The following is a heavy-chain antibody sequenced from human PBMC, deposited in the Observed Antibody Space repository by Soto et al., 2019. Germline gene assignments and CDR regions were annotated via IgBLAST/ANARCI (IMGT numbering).Heavy chain of an antibody. J-gene: IGHJ6*02. CDR2: IWYDGSNK. CDR1: GFTFSSYG. D-gene: IGHD2-15*01. V-gene: IGHV3-33*01. Sequence: QAGGSLRLSCAASGFTFSSYGMHLVRQAPGKGLEWVAVIWYDGSNKYYADSVKGRFTISRDNSKNTLYLQMNSLRAEDTAVYYCARGIVVAARWVSYYYYGMDVWGQGTTVTVSS. CDR3: ARGIVVAARWVSYYYYGMDV.